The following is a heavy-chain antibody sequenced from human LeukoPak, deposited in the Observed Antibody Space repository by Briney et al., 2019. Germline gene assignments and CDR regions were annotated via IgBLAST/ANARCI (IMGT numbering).Heavy chain of an antibody. V-gene: IGHV6-1*01. Sequence: SQTLSLTCAISGDSVSANNAAWNWIRQSPSRGLEWLGRTYYRSKWYTAYAVSVKSRITINSDTSKNQFSLHLNSVTPEDTAVYYCAREGSDGYLFDYWGQGSLVIVSS. CDR1: GDSVSANNAA. D-gene: IGHD3-16*01. J-gene: IGHJ4*02. CDR3: AREGSDGYLFDY. CDR2: TYYRSKWYT.